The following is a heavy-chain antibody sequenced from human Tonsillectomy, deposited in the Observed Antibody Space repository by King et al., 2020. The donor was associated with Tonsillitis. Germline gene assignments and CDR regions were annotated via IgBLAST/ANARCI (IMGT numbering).Heavy chain of an antibody. CDR3: AAWDCSSTSCYPRIYYYYGMDV. CDR2: ISYDGSNK. D-gene: IGHD2-2*01. J-gene: IGHJ6*02. V-gene: IGHV3-30*03. CDR1: GFTFSSYG. Sequence: VQLVESGGGLVQPGRSLRLSCAASGFTFSSYGMHWVRQAPGKGLEWVAVISYDGSNKYYADSVKGRFTISRDNSKNTLYLQMNSLRAEDTAVYYCAAWDCSSTSCYPRIYYYYGMDVWGQGTTVTVSS.